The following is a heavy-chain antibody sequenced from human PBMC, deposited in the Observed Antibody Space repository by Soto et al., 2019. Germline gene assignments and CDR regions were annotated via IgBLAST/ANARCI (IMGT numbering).Heavy chain of an antibody. CDR3: ARGPSTMIVVGQFDY. Sequence: GGSLRLSCAASGFTFSSYWMHWVRQAPGKGLVWVSRINSDGSSTSYADSVKGRFTISRDNAKNTLYLQMNSLRAEDTAVYYCARGPSTMIVVGQFDYWGQGTLVTVSS. J-gene: IGHJ4*02. V-gene: IGHV3-74*01. CDR2: INSDGSST. CDR1: GFTFSSYW. D-gene: IGHD3-22*01.